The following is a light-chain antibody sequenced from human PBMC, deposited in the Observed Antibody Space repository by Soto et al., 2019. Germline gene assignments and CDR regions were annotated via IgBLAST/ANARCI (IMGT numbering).Light chain of an antibody. CDR2: EVS. CDR1: SSDVGAYTS. CDR3: TSYTSDNRSYV. V-gene: IGLV2-14*01. Sequence: QSALTQPASVSGSPGQSITISCTGTSSDVGAYTSVSWYQQHPGKAPKLMIYEVSNRPSGVSNRFSGSKSANTASLTISGLQAEDEAQYYCTSYTSDNRSYVFGTGTKLTVL. J-gene: IGLJ1*01.